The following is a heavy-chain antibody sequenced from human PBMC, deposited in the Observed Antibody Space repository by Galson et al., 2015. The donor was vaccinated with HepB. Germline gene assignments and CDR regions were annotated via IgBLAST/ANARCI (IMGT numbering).Heavy chain of an antibody. CDR2: ISSGSSYI. Sequence: LRVSCAASGLTLYRYNMNWVRQAPGKGLEWVASISSGSSYIYYADSVKGRFTISRDNTKNSVSLHMSSLRAEDTAVYYCARDSHCGGYGCYFDYWGQGTLVTVSS. D-gene: IGHD5-12*01. V-gene: IGHV3-21*01. CDR3: ARDSHCGGYGCYFDY. J-gene: IGHJ4*02. CDR1: GLTLYRYN.